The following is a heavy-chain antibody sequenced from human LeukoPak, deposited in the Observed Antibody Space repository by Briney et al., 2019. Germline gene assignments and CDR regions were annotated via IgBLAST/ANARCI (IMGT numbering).Heavy chain of an antibody. CDR2: INPNSGGT. V-gene: IGHV1-2*02. Sequence: ASVKVSCKASGYTFTGYYMHWVRQAPGQGLEWMGWINPNSGGTNYAQKFQGRVTMTRDTSISTAYMELSRLRSDDTAVYYCARALWRSTGYMDVWGKGTTVTIS. CDR1: GYTFTGYY. D-gene: IGHD2-21*01. CDR3: ARALWRSTGYMDV. J-gene: IGHJ6*03.